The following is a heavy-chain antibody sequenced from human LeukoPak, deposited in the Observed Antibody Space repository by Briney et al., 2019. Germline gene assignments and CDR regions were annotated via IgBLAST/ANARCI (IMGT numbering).Heavy chain of an antibody. J-gene: IGHJ4*02. CDR1: GGTFSSYA. V-gene: IGHV1-69*05. CDR3: ARASYYYDSSGYYSGVDFDY. CDR2: IIPIFGTA. D-gene: IGHD3-22*01. Sequence: ASVKVSCKASGGTFSSYAISWVRQAPGQGLEWMGGIIPIFGTANYAQKFQGRVTITTDESTNTAYMELSSLRSEDTAVYYCARASYYYDSSGYYSGVDFDYWGQGTLVTVSS.